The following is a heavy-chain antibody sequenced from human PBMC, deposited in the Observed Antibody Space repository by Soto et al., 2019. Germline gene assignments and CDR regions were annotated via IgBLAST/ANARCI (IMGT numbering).Heavy chain of an antibody. CDR3: ARDYYKYYDSSGYYRAPAY. J-gene: IGHJ4*02. CDR2: ISYDGSDK. Sequence: GGSLRLSCAASGFTFSSYAMHWVRQAPGKGLEWVALISYDGSDKDYADSVKGRFTISRDNSRNTLFLQMNSLRAEDTAVYYCARDYYKYYDSSGYYRAPAYWGQGT. V-gene: IGHV3-30-3*01. D-gene: IGHD3-22*01. CDR1: GFTFSSYA.